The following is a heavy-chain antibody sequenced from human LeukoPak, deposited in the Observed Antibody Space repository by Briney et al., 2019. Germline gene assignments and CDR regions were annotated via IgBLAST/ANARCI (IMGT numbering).Heavy chain of an antibody. V-gene: IGHV3-33*01. Sequence: PGRSLRLSCAASGLTFSSHGMHWVRQAPGKGPEWVAVMWDDESNKYYADSVKGRFTISRDNSKNILYLQMNNLGAEDTAVYYCARGRGGTYPPGIYWGQGTLVTVSS. CDR2: MWDDESNK. D-gene: IGHD1-26*01. CDR3: ARGRGGTYPPGIY. J-gene: IGHJ4*02. CDR1: GLTFSSHG.